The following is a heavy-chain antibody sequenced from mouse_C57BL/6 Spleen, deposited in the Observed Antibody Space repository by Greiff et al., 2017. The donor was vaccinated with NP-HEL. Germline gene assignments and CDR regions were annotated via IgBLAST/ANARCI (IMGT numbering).Heavy chain of an antibody. CDR2: IYPGDGDT. CDR1: GYAFSSSW. D-gene: IGHD1-1*01. V-gene: IGHV1-82*01. Sequence: QVQLKESGPELVKPGASVKISCKASGYAFSSSWMNWVKQRPGKGLEWIGRIYPGDGDTNYNGKFKGKATLTADKSSSTAYMQLSSLTSEDSAVYFCARSDYGSPYFDYWGQGTTLTVSS. J-gene: IGHJ2*01. CDR3: ARSDYGSPYFDY.